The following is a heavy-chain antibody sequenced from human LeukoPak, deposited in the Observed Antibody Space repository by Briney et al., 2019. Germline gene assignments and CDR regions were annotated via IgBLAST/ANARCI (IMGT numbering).Heavy chain of an antibody. CDR3: AKDPKLERRFGWFDP. J-gene: IGHJ5*02. CDR2: IRYDGSNK. V-gene: IGHV3-30*02. D-gene: IGHD1-1*01. Sequence: PGGSLRLSCTASGFSFSNYGMQWVRQAPDKGLEWLAFIRYDGSNKYYADSVKGRFTISRDNSKNTLYLQMNSLRAEDTAVYYCAKDPKLERRFGWFDPWGQGTLVTVSS. CDR1: GFSFSNYG.